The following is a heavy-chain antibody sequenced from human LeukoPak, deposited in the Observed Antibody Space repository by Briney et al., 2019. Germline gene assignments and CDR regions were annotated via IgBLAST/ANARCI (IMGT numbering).Heavy chain of an antibody. CDR2: INPNRGGT. CDR3: ARGVLKVIMGCYYYYMDV. Sequence: ASVKVSCKASGYTFTGYYMHWVRQAPGQGLEWMGWINPNRGGTNYAQKFQGRVTMTRDTSISTAYMELSRLRSDDTAVYYRARGVLKVIMGCYYYYMDVWGKATTVTVSS. CDR1: GYTFTGYY. D-gene: IGHD3-3*01. J-gene: IGHJ6*03. V-gene: IGHV1-2*02.